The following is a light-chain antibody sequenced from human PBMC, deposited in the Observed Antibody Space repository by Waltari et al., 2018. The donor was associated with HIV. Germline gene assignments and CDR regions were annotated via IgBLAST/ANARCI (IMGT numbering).Light chain of an antibody. CDR2: RDN. Sequence: QSVLTQPPSASGTPGQRVSISCSGRDSNIGRNYVYWYQQVAGTAPKLLIYRDNQRPSGVSDRFSGSKSGSSASLAISGLRSEDEAAYFCAVWDDSLTGVIFGGKTKLTVL. J-gene: IGLJ2*01. CDR1: DSNIGRNY. CDR3: AVWDDSLTGVI. V-gene: IGLV1-47*01.